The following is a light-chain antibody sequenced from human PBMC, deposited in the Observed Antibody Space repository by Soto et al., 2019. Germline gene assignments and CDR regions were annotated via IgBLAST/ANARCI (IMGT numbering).Light chain of an antibody. V-gene: IGKV3-11*01. CDR3: QQRSNWLT. CDR1: QSVSSY. CDR2: DAS. Sequence: EIVLTQSPATLSLSPGEIATLSCRASQSVSSYLAWYQQKPGQAPRLLIYDASNSATGIPARFSGSGSGTDFTRTISSREPEDFAVYYCQQRSNWLTFGGGTTVEIK. J-gene: IGKJ4*01.